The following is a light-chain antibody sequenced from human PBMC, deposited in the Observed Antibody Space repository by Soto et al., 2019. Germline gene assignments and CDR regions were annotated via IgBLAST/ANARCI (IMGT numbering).Light chain of an antibody. V-gene: IGKV1-9*01. J-gene: IGKJ1*01. CDR3: QQLNSYPPWT. Sequence: DVQLTQSPSFLSASVGDRLTITCRASQGISSYLAWYQQKPGKAPKLLIHSASTLHSGVPLRFSGSGSGTELTLTISGLQPEDFATYYCQQLNSYPPWTFGQGTKVDIK. CDR2: SAS. CDR1: QGISSY.